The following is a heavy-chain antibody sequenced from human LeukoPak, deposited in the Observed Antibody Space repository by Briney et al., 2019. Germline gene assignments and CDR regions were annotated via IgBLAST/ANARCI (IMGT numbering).Heavy chain of an antibody. CDR1: GFTFSDCY. J-gene: IGHJ4*02. CDR3: ARENYFDY. Sequence: GGSLRLSCAASGFTFSDCYMSWVRQAPGKGPEWVSYITSGGSSTYYADSVKGRFTISRDNAKKSLYLQMNSLRAEDTAVYYCARENYFDYWGQGSLVTVSS. V-gene: IGHV3-11*04. CDR2: ITSGGSST.